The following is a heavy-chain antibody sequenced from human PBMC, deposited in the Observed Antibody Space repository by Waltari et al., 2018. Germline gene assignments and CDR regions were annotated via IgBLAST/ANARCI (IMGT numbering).Heavy chain of an antibody. CDR3: AYGELWCDF. J-gene: IGHJ4*01. Sequence: NSGAYCTWIRQRPGQGLEWIGFIDHKAHTFYTPALASRVTIARDTSKNQFFLHLNSVTLADTAVYFCAYGELWCDFLGHGTLVTVSS. V-gene: IGHV4-31*02. CDR2: IDHKAHT. D-gene: IGHD3-10*01. CDR1: NSGAY.